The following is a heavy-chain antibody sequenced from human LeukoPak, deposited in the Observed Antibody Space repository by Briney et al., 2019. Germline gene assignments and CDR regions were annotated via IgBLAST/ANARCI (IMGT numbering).Heavy chain of an antibody. Sequence: GGSLRLSCAASGFTFSSYSMNWVRQAPGKGLEWVSYISSGSSTIYYADSVKGRFTISRDNAKNSLYLQMNSLRTEDMAVYYCARVWYSSGWLDYWGQGTLVTVSS. CDR1: GFTFSSYS. V-gene: IGHV3-48*01. CDR2: ISSGSSTI. CDR3: ARVWYSSGWLDY. D-gene: IGHD6-19*01. J-gene: IGHJ4*02.